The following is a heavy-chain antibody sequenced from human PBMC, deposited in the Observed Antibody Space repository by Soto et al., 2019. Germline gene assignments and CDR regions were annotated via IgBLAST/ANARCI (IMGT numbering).Heavy chain of an antibody. Sequence: VQLEESGGGVVQPGRSLSLSCAASGFTFSSFSLHWVRQAPGKGLEWLALISYYGSTKYNPDSVKGRFIISRDNYKNTLYLQLNSLRPEDTAVYYCARTTTVAGTPEFDYWGQGTLVTVSS. CDR1: GFTFSSFS. CDR2: ISYYGSTK. CDR3: ARTTTVAGTPEFDY. V-gene: IGHV3-30-3*01. D-gene: IGHD6-19*01. J-gene: IGHJ4*02.